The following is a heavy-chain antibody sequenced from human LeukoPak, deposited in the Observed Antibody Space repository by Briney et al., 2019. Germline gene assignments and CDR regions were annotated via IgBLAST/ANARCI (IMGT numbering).Heavy chain of an antibody. CDR2: ISAYNGNT. Sequence: GASVKVSCKASGYTFTSYGISWVRQAPGQGLEWMGWISAYNGNTNYAQKLQGRVTMATDTSTSTAYMELRSLRSDDTAVYYCARDRNCVWGSYRYTDLDYWGQGTLVTVSS. CDR1: GYTFTSYG. D-gene: IGHD3-16*02. J-gene: IGHJ4*02. V-gene: IGHV1-18*01. CDR3: ARDRNCVWGSYRYTDLDY.